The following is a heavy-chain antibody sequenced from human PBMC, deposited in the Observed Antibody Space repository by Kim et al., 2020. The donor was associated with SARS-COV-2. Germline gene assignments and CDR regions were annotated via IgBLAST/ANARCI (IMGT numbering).Heavy chain of an antibody. CDR1: GDSVSSNSAA. D-gene: IGHD1-26*01. CDR2: TYYRSKWYN. Sequence: SQTLSLTCAISGDSVSSNSAAWNWIRQSPSRGLEWLGRTYYRSKWYNDYAVSVKSRITINPDTSKNQFSLQLNSVTPEDTAVYYCARTNGTYRYSGSKKAHYYYGMDVWGQGTTVTVSS. V-gene: IGHV6-1*01. CDR3: ARTNGTYRYSGSKKAHYYYGMDV. J-gene: IGHJ6*02.